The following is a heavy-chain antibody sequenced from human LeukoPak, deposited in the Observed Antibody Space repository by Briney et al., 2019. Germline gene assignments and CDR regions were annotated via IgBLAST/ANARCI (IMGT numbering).Heavy chain of an antibody. J-gene: IGHJ4*02. CDR3: ARRGYGDYPIDY. Sequence: PGGSLRLSCAASGFTFSSYSMNWVRRAPGKGLEWVSSISSSSSYIYYADSVKGRFTIPRDNAKNSLYLQMNSLRAEDTAVYYCARRGYGDYPIDYWGQGTLVTVSS. D-gene: IGHD4-17*01. CDR2: ISSSSSYI. CDR1: GFTFSSYS. V-gene: IGHV3-21*01.